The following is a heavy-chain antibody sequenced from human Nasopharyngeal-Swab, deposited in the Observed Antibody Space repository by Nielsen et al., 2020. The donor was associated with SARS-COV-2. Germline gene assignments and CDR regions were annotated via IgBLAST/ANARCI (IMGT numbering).Heavy chain of an antibody. D-gene: IGHD3-10*01. CDR3: AREGRGSGYYYYMDV. V-gene: IGHV1-69*06. CDR2: IIPIFGTA. J-gene: IGHJ6*03. Sequence: WVRRAPGQGLEWMGGIIPIFGTANYAQKFQGRVTITADKSTSTAYMELSSLRSEDTAVYYCAREGRGSGYYYYMDVWGKGTTVTVSS.